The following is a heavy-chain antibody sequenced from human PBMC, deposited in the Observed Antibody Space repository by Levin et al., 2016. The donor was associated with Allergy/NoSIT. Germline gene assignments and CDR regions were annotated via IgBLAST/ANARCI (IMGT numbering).Heavy chain of an antibody. J-gene: IGHJ5*02. V-gene: IGHV4-30-4*01. CDR2: IYHTGTT. Sequence: WIRQPPGKGLEWIGYIYHTGTTYYNPSLKSRLTISVDRSKNQLSLKLNSVTAADTAVYYCARDMVRGVIGYFDPWGQGTLVTVSS. CDR3: ARDMVRGVIGYFDP. D-gene: IGHD3-10*01.